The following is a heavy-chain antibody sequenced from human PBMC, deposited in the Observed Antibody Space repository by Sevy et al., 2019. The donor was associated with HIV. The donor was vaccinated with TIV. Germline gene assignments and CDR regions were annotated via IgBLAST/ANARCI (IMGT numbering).Heavy chain of an antibody. V-gene: IGHV5-51*01. Sequence: GESLKISCKGSGYSFTSYWIGWVRQMPGKGLELMGIVYPGDSDTRYSPSFQGQVTISADKSTSTAYLQWSSLKASDTAMYYCARLSGDYADYYFDYWGQGTLVTVSS. D-gene: IGHD4-17*01. CDR3: ARLSGDYADYYFDY. CDR1: GYSFTSYW. CDR2: VYPGDSDT. J-gene: IGHJ4*02.